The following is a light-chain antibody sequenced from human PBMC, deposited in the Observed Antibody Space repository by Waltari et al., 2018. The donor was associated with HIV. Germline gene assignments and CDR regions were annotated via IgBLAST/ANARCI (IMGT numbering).Light chain of an antibody. CDR1: SSDVGGYDS. Sequence: QSALTQPRSVSGSPGQSVTISCTGTSSDVGGYDSVSWYLQHPGKVPKLIIYEVIKRPSWGPERFAGSKSGNTASRTISGLQTEDDADYFCCSYAGTYTYVLFGGGTKLTVL. J-gene: IGLJ3*02. CDR2: EVI. V-gene: IGLV2-11*01. CDR3: CSYAGTYTYVL.